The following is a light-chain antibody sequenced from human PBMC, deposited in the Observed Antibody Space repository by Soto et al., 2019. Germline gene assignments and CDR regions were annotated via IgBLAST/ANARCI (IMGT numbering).Light chain of an antibody. V-gene: IGKV1-5*03. J-gene: IGKJ1*01. CDR1: QTISSW. CDR3: HQYNNWPPWT. Sequence: DIQMTQSPSTLSGSVGDRVTITCRSSQTISSWLAWYQQKPGKAPKLLLYKASTLKSGVPSRFSGSGSGTEFTLTISSLQSEDFAVYYCHQYNNWPPWTLGQGTKVDIK. CDR2: KAS.